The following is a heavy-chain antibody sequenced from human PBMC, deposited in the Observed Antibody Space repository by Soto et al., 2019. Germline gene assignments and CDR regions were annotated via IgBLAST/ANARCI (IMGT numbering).Heavy chain of an antibody. D-gene: IGHD6-6*01. J-gene: IGHJ5*02. V-gene: IGHV4-59*08. CDR3: ARHHLIKLGESKSIAARPGWFDP. CDR1: GGSISSYY. Sequence: PSETLSLTCTVSGGSISSYYWSWIRQPPGKGLEWIGYIYYSGSTNYNPSLKSRVTISVDTSKNQFSLKLSSVTAADTAVYYCARHHLIKLGESKSIAARPGWFDPWGQGTLVTVSS. CDR2: IYYSGST.